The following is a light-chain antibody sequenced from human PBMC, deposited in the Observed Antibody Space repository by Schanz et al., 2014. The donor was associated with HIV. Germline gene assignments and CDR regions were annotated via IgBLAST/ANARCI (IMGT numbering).Light chain of an antibody. V-gene: IGLV2-14*01. CDR1: SSDIGGYNF. J-gene: IGLJ2*01. Sequence: QSALTQPASVSGSPGQSITISCTGTSSDIGGYNFVSWYQQHPGKAPKLMIYGVSLRPSGVPDRFSGSKSGTSASLAISGLQAEDEADYYCAAWDDSLNGVVFGGGTKLTVL. CDR3: AAWDDSLNGVV. CDR2: GVS.